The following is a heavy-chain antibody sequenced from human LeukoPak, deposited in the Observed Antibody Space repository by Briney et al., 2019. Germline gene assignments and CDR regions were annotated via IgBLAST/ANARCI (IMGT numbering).Heavy chain of an antibody. CDR1: GFTFSSYA. Sequence: GGSLRLSCAASGFTFSSYAMHWVRQAPGKGLEWVAVISYDGSNKYYADSVKGRFTISRDNSKHTLYLQMNSLRAEDTAVYYCARDPAPFYYYYYMDVWGKGTTVTVSS. V-gene: IGHV3-30*04. D-gene: IGHD2-2*01. J-gene: IGHJ6*03. CDR2: ISYDGSNK. CDR3: ARDPAPFYYYYYMDV.